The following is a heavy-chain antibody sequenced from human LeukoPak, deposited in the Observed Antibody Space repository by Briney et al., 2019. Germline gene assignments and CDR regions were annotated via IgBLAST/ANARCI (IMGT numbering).Heavy chain of an antibody. CDR3: ARDLVGYSGSYPNDAFDI. CDR1: GGSISSGSYY. J-gene: IGHJ3*02. CDR2: IYTSGST. Sequence: SETLSLTCTVSGGSISSGSYYWSWIRQPAGKGLEWIGRIYTSGSTNYNPSLKSRVTISVDTSKNQFSLKLSSVTAADTAVYYCARDLVGYSGSYPNDAFDIWGQGTMVTVSS. D-gene: IGHD1-26*01. V-gene: IGHV4-61*02.